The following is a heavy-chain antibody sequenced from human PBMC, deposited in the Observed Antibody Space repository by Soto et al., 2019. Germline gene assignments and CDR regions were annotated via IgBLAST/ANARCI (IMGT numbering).Heavy chain of an antibody. CDR2: IIPVFGAA. D-gene: IGHD5-12*01. J-gene: IGHJ3*02. CDR1: GATLDSFINYG. V-gene: IGHV1-69*12. Sequence: QVQLVQSGAEVKKPGSSVRVSCKASGATLDSFINYGITWVRQAPGQGLEWMGGIIPVFGAANHAQKFQGSVTTSAAESTRTVNMELSSLRSEYTGVYFCARGAATKLLVLMYDALEIWGQGTMVTVSS. CDR3: ARGAATKLLVLMYDALEI.